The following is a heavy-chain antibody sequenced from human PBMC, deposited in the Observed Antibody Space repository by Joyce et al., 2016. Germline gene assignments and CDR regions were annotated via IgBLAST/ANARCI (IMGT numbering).Heavy chain of an antibody. D-gene: IGHD3-22*01. Sequence: LSCAASGFTFTNYWISWVRQAPGKGLEWVANIKKDGSEKYYVDSVKGRFTISRDNAKNSLYLQMNNLRADDSSVYYRSRGGKFYYDSSGYPEDFWGQGILVTVSS. CDR2: IKKDGSEK. J-gene: IGHJ4*02. V-gene: IGHV3-7*04. CDR1: GFTFTNYW. CDR3: SRGGKFYYDSSGYPEDF.